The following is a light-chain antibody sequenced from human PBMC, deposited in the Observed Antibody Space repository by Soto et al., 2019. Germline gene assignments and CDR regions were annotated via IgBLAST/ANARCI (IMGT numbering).Light chain of an antibody. Sequence: QSVLTPPPSVSGAPGQRVTISCTGSSSDIGAGYDVHWYQRLPGPAPKLLIYGHINRPSGVPDRFSGSKSGTSSSLAITGLQAEDEGDYYCQSYDSSLTGFVVFGGGTKVTVL. CDR3: QSYDSSLTGFVV. V-gene: IGLV1-40*01. J-gene: IGLJ2*01. CDR1: SSDIGAGYD. CDR2: GHI.